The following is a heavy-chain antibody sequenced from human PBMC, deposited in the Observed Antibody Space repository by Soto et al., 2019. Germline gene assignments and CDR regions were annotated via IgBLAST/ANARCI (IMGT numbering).Heavy chain of an antibody. Sequence: SETLSLTCTVSGGSVSSGSYYWSRIRQPPGKGLEWIGYIYYSGSTNYNPSLKSRVTISVDTSKNQFSLQLNSVTPEDTAVYYCARDPIPRIAARPHAFDIWGQGTMVTVSS. CDR1: GGSVSSGSYY. D-gene: IGHD6-6*01. CDR3: ARDPIPRIAARPHAFDI. CDR2: IYYSGST. J-gene: IGHJ3*02. V-gene: IGHV4-61*01.